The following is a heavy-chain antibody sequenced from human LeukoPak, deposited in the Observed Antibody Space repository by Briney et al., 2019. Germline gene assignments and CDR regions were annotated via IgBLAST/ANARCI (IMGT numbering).Heavy chain of an antibody. V-gene: IGHV4-59*08. CDR2: AYYSGHT. D-gene: IGHD2-15*01. CDR3: ARPPFATPFDY. J-gene: IGHJ4*02. CDR1: GGSISDNY. Sequence: PPETLSLTCTVSGGSISDNYWSWIRQPPGKGLEWIGYAYYSGHTNYNSSLKSRVTMSLDTSKSQFSLRLSSVTAADTAVYFCARPPFATPFDYWGPGTLVTVSS.